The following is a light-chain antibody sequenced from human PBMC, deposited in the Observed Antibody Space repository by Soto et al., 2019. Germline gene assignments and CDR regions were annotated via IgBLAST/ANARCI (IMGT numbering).Light chain of an antibody. J-gene: IGKJ1*01. V-gene: IGKV3-11*01. CDR1: QSVSSY. Sequence: EIVLTQSPATLSLSPGERATLSCRASQSVSSYLAWYQQKPGHAPRILIYDASNRATGIPARFSGSGSGTDVTLTISSLEPEDFAVYYCQQRSNWPGTFGQGTKVEIK. CDR2: DAS. CDR3: QQRSNWPGT.